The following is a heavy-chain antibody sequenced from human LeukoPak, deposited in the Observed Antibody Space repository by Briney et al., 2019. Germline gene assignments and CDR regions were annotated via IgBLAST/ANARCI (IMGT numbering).Heavy chain of an antibody. J-gene: IGHJ4*02. Sequence: SETLSLTCIVSGYSISSGYYWGWIRQPPGKGLEWIGSITHSGIPYYSPSLRSRVTISLDASKNQFSLKLTSVTAADTAVYYCTSLYSSNWYLGDYWGQGALVTVSS. CDR2: ITHSGIP. CDR1: GYSISSGYY. V-gene: IGHV4-38-2*02. D-gene: IGHD6-13*01. CDR3: TSLYSSNWYLGDY.